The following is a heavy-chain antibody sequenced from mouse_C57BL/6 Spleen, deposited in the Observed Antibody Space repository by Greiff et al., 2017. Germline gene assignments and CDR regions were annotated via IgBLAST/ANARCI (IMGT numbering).Heavy chain of an antibody. CDR1: GYTFTGYW. J-gene: IGHJ4*01. CDR2: ILPGSGST. V-gene: IGHV1-9*01. CDR3: ARENYGSSLYAMDY. Sequence: QVQLQQSGAELMKPGASVKLSCKATGYTFTGYWIEWVKQRPGHGLEWIGEILPGSGSTNYNEKFKGKATFTADTSSNTAYMQLSSLTPEDAAIYYCARENYGSSLYAMDYWGQGTSVTVSS. D-gene: IGHD1-1*01.